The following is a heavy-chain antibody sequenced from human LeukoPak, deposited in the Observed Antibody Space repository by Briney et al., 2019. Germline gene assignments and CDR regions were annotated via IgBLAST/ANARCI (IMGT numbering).Heavy chain of an antibody. J-gene: IGHJ4*02. CDR3: ATNVEAADRSG. V-gene: IGHV3-23*01. CDR1: GFSFSDDW. CDR2: ISGSGGST. D-gene: IGHD6-13*01. Sequence: PGGSLRLSCAGSGFSFSDDWMHWVRQTPGKGLEWVSAISGSGGSTYYADSVKGRFTISRDNSKNTLYLQMNSLRAEDTAVYYCATNVEAADRSGWGQGTLVTVSS.